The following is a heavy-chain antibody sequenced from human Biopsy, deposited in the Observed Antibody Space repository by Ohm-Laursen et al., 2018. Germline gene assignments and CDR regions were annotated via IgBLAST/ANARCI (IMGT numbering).Heavy chain of an antibody. CDR2: FRFEDRT. J-gene: IGHJ3*01. D-gene: IGHD4/OR15-4a*01. CDR1: GGSISNYF. CDR3: ARGPYGDNAGAFDV. Sequence: GTLSLTCAVSGGSISNYFWTWIRQPPGKGLEWIGYFRFEDRTSYNSSLKSRVTISADTSKNQLSLRLTSVTAADTATYFCARGPYGDNAGAFDVWGQGTVVTVSS. V-gene: IGHV4-59*12.